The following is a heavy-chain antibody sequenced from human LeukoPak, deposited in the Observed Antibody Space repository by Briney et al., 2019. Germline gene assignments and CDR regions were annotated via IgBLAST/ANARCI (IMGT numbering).Heavy chain of an antibody. V-gene: IGHV3-11*05. CDR1: GFSVSDYS. J-gene: IGHJ4*02. D-gene: IGHD3-16*01. Sequence: GGSLRLSCPASGFSVSDYSISWIRQSPGKGPEWISYVMSGRGSTNYADSVKGRFTISRDNAKNSVALQLDGLRADDTAVYFCTRERRGSYYAFESWGQGTLVSVSS. CDR3: TRERRGSYYAFES. CDR2: VMSGRGST.